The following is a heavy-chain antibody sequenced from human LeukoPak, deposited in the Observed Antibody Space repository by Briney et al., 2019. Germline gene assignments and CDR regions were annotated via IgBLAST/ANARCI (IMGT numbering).Heavy chain of an antibody. Sequence: PSETLSLTCAVYGGSFSGYYWSWIRQPPGKGLEWIGEINHSGSTNYNPSLKSRVTISVDTSKNQFSLKLSSVTAADTAVYYCARGPTRLSPGRRRNNWFDPWGQGTLVTVSS. J-gene: IGHJ5*02. D-gene: IGHD2-21*02. CDR1: GGSFSGYY. CDR3: ARGPTRLSPGRRRNNWFDP. CDR2: INHSGST. V-gene: IGHV4-34*01.